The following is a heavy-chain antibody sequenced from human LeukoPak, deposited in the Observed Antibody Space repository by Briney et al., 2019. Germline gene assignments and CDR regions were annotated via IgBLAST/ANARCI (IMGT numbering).Heavy chain of an antibody. V-gene: IGHV4-4*07. D-gene: IGHD3-10*01. J-gene: IGHJ4*02. Sequence: SETLSLTCTVSGGSISSFYWSWIRQPAGKGLEWIGRIFTSGTTNYNPSLKSRVTLSLDTSKNQFSLKLTSVTAADTAVYYCAREMGVRGLRNKYYFDYWDQGTLVTVSS. CDR2: IFTSGTT. CDR1: GGSISSFY. CDR3: AREMGVRGLRNKYYFDY.